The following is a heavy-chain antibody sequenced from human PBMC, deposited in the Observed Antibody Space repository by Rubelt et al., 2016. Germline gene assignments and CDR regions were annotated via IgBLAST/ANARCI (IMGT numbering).Heavy chain of an antibody. V-gene: IGHV3-7*01. J-gene: IGHJ3*02. CDR1: GFTFSSYW. CDR2: IKQDGSEK. D-gene: IGHD2-2*02. CDR3: ARSGPDVVVPAAIRVEGDAFDI. Sequence: EVQLVESGGGLVQPGGSLRLSCAASGFTFSSYWMHWVRQAPGKGLVWVANIKQDGSEKYYVDSVKGRFTISRDNAKNTLYLQRNSRRAEDTAVYYCARSGPDVVVPAAIRVEGDAFDIWGQGTMVTVSS.